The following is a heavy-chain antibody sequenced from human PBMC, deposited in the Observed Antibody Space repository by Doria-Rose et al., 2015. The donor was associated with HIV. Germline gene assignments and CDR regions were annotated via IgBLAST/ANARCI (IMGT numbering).Heavy chain of an antibody. J-gene: IGHJ6*02. CDR1: GGSFSGYY. CDR2: INHSGST. CDR3: ARGLLRGGWNDVDYYYGMDV. Sequence: QVQLQQWDAGLVKPSETLSLTCAVFGGSFSGYYWSWIRQPPGKGLEWIGAINHSGSTNYKTYIKSRVIISLDTSKNLFSLKLSSVTAADTAVYYCARGLLRGGWNDVDYYYGMDVWGQGTTVTVSS. D-gene: IGHD1-1*01. V-gene: IGHV4-34*01.